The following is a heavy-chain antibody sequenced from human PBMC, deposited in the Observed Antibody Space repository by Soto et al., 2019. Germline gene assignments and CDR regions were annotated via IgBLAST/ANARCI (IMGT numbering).Heavy chain of an antibody. CDR2: IYYSGST. D-gene: IGHD4-4*01. V-gene: IGHV4-31*09. CDR1: GGSISSGGYY. CDR3: VKNSHPYDSTVTYFDY. Sequence: SETLSLTCTVSGGSISSGGYYWSWIRQHPGKGLEWIGYIYYSGSTYYKPSLKSRVTISVDNSKNTLYLQMSSLRAEDTAVYYCVKNSHPYDSTVTYFDYWGQGTLVTVSS. J-gene: IGHJ4*02.